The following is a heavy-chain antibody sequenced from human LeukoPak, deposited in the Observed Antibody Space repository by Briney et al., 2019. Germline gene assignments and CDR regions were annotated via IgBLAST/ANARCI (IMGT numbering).Heavy chain of an antibody. J-gene: IGHJ3*02. CDR2: MNPNSGNT. CDR3: ARDSLQYYDSSGYYYYVPNDAFDI. CDR1: GYTFTSYD. D-gene: IGHD3-22*01. Sequence: ASVKVSCKASGYTFTSYDINWVRQATGQGLEWMGWMNPNSGNTGYAQKFQGRVTMTRNTSISTAYMELSSLRSEDTAVYYCARDSLQYYDSSGYYYYVPNDAFDIWGQGTMVTVSS. V-gene: IGHV1-8*01.